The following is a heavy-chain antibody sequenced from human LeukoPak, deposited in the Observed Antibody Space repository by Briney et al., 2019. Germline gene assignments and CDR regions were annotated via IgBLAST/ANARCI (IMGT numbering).Heavy chain of an antibody. V-gene: IGHV3-23*01. CDR1: GFTFSNYA. Sequence: GGSLRLSCAASGFTFSNYAMGWVRQAPGKGLEWVSAISDNGGRSFYADSVKGRFTISRDNSKNTLYLQMNSLRAEDTAVYYCATRYYFDYWGQGPLVTVSS. J-gene: IGHJ4*02. CDR2: ISDNGGRS. CDR3: ATRYYFDY.